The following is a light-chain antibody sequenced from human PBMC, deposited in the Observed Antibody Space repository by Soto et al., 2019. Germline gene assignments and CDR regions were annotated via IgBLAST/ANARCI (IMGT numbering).Light chain of an antibody. CDR1: QSINSH. V-gene: IGKV1-39*01. Sequence: DIQMTQSPSSLSASVGDRVTITCRASQSINSHLNWYQQKPGKPPKLMIHTTSSLQSGVPSRFSGSGTGTDFTLTISSLQFEDFATYYCQQCDSTPQTFGGGTKVEI. CDR2: TTS. CDR3: QQCDSTPQT. J-gene: IGKJ4*01.